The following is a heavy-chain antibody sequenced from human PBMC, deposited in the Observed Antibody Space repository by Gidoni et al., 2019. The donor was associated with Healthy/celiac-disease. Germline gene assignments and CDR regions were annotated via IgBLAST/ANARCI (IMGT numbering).Heavy chain of an antibody. Sequence: EVQLLESGGGLVQPGGSLRLSCAASGFTFSSYAMSWVRQAPGKGLEWGSAMSGSGGRTKYADSVKGRFTIARDNSKNTLYLKMNSLRAEDTAVYYCAKGEEWELLQDYWGQGTLVTVSS. V-gene: IGHV3-23*01. CDR1: GFTFSSYA. CDR3: AKGEEWELLQDY. J-gene: IGHJ4*02. CDR2: MSGSGGRT. D-gene: IGHD1-26*01.